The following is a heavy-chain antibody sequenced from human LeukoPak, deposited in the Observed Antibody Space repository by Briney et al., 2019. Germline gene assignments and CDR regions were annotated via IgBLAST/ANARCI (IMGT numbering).Heavy chain of an antibody. CDR3: ARTSRDGYNLLAFDI. Sequence: GESLKISCKGSGYSFTNYWIGWVRQMPGKGLEWMGIIYPGDSDTRYSPSFQGQVTISADKSISTAYLQWSSLKASDTAMYYCARTSRDGYNLLAFDIWGQGTMVTVSS. J-gene: IGHJ3*02. D-gene: IGHD5-24*01. CDR1: GYSFTNYW. CDR2: IYPGDSDT. V-gene: IGHV5-51*01.